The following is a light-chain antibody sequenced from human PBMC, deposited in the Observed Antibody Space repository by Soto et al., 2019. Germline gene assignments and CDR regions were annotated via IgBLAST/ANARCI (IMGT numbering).Light chain of an antibody. CDR2: DAS. J-gene: IGKJ1*01. CDR3: QQYETFSGT. CDR1: QSISGS. V-gene: IGKV1-5*01. Sequence: DIQMTQSPSSLSASVRDRVTITCRASQSISGSLNWYQQKPGKAPKLLIYDASALPRGVPSRFSGSGSGTKFTLTIASLQPDDFATYYCQQYETFSGTFGPGTKVDI.